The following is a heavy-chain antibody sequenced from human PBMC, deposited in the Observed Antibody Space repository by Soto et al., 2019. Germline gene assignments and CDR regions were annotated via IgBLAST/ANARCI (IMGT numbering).Heavy chain of an antibody. CDR2: IYATGTT. V-gene: IGHV4-4*07. Sequence: PSETLSLTCTVSGASISGFYWSWIRKSAGKGLEWIGRIYATGTTDYNPSLKSRVMMSVDTSKKQFSLKLRSVTAADTAVYYCVRDGTKTLRDWFDPWGQGISVTVSS. D-gene: IGHD1-1*01. J-gene: IGHJ5*02. CDR3: VRDGTKTLRDWFDP. CDR1: GASISGFY.